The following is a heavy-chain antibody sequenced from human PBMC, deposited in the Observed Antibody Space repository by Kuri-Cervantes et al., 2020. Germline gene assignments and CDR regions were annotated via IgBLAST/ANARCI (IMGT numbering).Heavy chain of an antibody. Sequence: ESLKISCTVSGGSVSSGSYYWSWIRQPPGKGLEWIGEINHSGSTNYNPSLKSRVTISVDTSKNQFSLKLSSVTAADTAVYYCARNVDSSSFSYFDLRGRGTLVTV. V-gene: IGHV4-39*07. CDR1: GGSVSSGSYY. J-gene: IGHJ2*01. CDR2: INHSGST. CDR3: ARNVDSSSFSYFDL. D-gene: IGHD6-13*01.